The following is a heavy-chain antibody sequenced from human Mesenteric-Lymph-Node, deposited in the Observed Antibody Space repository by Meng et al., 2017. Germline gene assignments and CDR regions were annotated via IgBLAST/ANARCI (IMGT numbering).Heavy chain of an antibody. CDR3: AKSLYSVSQTPLDS. D-gene: IGHD5/OR15-5a*01. J-gene: IGHJ4*02. CDR1: AFTFSTFD. Sequence: EVQVFESGGGLVQPGGSLRPSCAASAFTFSTFDMSWVRQAPGKGLEWVSTITGGGRNTYYADSVKGRFTISRDNSKNTLYLQMNSLGAEDTAVYYCAKSLYSVSQTPLDSWGQGTLVTVSS. V-gene: IGHV3-23*01. CDR2: ITGGGRNT.